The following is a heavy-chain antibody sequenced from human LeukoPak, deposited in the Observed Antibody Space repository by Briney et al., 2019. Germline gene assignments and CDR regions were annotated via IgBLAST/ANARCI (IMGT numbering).Heavy chain of an antibody. V-gene: IGHV4-39*07. Sequence: SETLSLTCTVSGGSISTSTYYWGWIRQPPGKGLEWIGSIYYSGSTYYNPSLKSRVTISVDTSKNQFSLKLSSVTAADTAVYYCARGRDSSGYYYRQGNTGYYLDYWGQGTLVTVSS. J-gene: IGHJ4*02. CDR1: GGSISTSTYY. D-gene: IGHD3-22*01. CDR2: IYYSGST. CDR3: ARGRDSSGYYYRQGNTGYYLDY.